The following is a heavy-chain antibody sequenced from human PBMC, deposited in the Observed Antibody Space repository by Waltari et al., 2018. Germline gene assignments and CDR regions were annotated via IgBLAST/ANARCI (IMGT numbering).Heavy chain of an antibody. J-gene: IGHJ4*02. D-gene: IGHD6-19*01. CDR1: GSTFSSNW. Sequence: EVQLVESGGGLVQPGGSLRLSCAASGSTFSSNWMHWVRQVPGKGLPWVARINEDGRTTTYADSVKGRFTISRDNAKSTLYLQMNTLRAEDTAVYYCIRDLAGSRGRWGQGTLVTVSS. V-gene: IGHV3-74*03. CDR3: IRDLAGSRGR. CDR2: INEDGRTT.